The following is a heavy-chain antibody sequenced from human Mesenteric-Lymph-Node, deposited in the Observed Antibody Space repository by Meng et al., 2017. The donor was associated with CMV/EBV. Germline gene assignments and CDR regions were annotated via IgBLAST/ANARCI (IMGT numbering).Heavy chain of an antibody. V-gene: IGHV3-23*01. D-gene: IGHD3-3*01. Sequence: GGSLRLSCAASGFTFDSYAMSWVRQAPGKGLEWVSAISGNSVTIYYADSVKGRFSISRDNSKNTLYLQMNSLRAEDTAVYYCARDDGDGITIFGVARDWGQGTLVTVSS. CDR2: ISGNSVTI. J-gene: IGHJ4*02. CDR3: ARDDGDGITIFGVARD. CDR1: GFTFDSYA.